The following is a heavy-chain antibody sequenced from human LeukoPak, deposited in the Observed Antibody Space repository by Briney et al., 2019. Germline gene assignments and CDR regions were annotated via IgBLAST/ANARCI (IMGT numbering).Heavy chain of an antibody. CDR2: ISGSGGST. CDR3: AKVQTRGLSSSWYPGWFDP. CDR1: GFTFSSYA. D-gene: IGHD6-13*01. V-gene: IGHV3-23*01. Sequence: PGGSLRLSCAASGFTFSSYAMSWVRQAPGKGPEWVSAISGSGGSTYYADSVKGRFTISRDNSKNTLYLQMNSLRAEDTAVYYCAKVQTRGLSSSWYPGWFDPWGQGTLVTVSS. J-gene: IGHJ5*02.